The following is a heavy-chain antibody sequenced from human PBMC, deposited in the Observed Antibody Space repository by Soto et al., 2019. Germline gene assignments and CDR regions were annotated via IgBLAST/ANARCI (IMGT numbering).Heavy chain of an antibody. J-gene: IGHJ6*02. V-gene: IGHV4-34*01. CDR2: INHSGST. CDR3: ASGEIVATTFYGMDV. Sequence: PSETLSLTCAVYSGSFSGYYWSLIRQPPGKGMEWIGEINHSGSTNYNPSLKSRVTISVDTPKNQFSLKLSSVTAADTAVYYCASGEIVATTFYGMDVWGQGTTVTVS. CDR1: SGSFSGYY. D-gene: IGHD5-12*01.